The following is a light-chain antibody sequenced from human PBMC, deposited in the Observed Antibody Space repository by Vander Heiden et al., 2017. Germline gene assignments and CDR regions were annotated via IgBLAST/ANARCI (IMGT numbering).Light chain of an antibody. CDR2: EVT. Sequence: QSALTHPASVSGSPGQSIIISCTGTSSDVGTYNLVSWYQQHPGKAPKLIIYEVTKRPSGVSYRFSGSKSVNTASLTISGLQAEDEADYFCCSYAGTSTWVFGGGTKLTVL. J-gene: IGLJ3*02. V-gene: IGLV2-23*02. CDR1: SSDVGTYNL. CDR3: CSYAGTSTWV.